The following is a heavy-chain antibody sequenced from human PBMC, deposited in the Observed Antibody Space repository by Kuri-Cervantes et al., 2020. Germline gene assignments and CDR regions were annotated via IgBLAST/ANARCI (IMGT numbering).Heavy chain of an antibody. CDR3: ATEGNYYGSALDY. J-gene: IGHJ4*02. CDR1: GYIFTAYY. Sequence: ASVKVSCKASGYIFTAYYIHWVRQAPGQGLEWMGWINPNSGGTNYAQKFQGRVTMTRDTSISTAYMELSRLRSDDTAVYYCATEGNYYGSALDYWGQGTLVTVSS. CDR2: INPNSGGT. V-gene: IGHV1-2*02. D-gene: IGHD3-10*01.